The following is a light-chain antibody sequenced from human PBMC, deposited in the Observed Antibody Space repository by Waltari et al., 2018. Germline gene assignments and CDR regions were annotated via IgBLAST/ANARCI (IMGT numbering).Light chain of an antibody. CDR1: SPTIGNNY. J-gene: IGLJ1*01. V-gene: IGLV1-51*01. CDR3: GTWDSSLSAGV. Sequence: QPVLTPPPSVSAAPGQKCPISCPGSSPTIGNNYVSRYQQLPGTAPKLLIYDNHKRPSGIPDRFSGSKAGTSANLDITGLQTGDEADYYCGTWDSSLSAGVFGTGTKVTVL. CDR2: DNH.